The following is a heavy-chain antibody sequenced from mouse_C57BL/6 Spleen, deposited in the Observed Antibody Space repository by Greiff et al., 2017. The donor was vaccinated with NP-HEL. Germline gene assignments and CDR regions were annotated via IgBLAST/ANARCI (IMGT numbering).Heavy chain of an antibody. CDR1: GYTFTSYW. D-gene: IGHD1-1*01. CDR2: IDPSDSYT. J-gene: IGHJ3*01. CDR3: ARRGVVDGFAY. Sequence: QVQLQQPGAELVRPGTSVKLSCKASGYTFTSYWMHWVKQRPGQGLEWIGVIDPSDSYTNYNQKFKGKATLTVDTSSSTAYMQLSSLTSEDSAVYYCARRGVVDGFAYWGQGTLVTVSA. V-gene: IGHV1-59*01.